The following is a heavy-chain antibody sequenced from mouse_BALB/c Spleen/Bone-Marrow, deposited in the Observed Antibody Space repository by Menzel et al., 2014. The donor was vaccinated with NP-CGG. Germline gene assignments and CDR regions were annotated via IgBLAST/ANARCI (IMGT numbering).Heavy chain of an antibody. J-gene: IGHJ3*01. CDR1: GYTFTSYY. V-gene: IGHV1S81*02. CDR2: INPSNGGT. CDR3: TRSEPFAH. Sequence: VQLQQSGAELVKPGASVKLSCKASGYTFTSYYMYWVKQRPGQGLEWIGGINPSNGGTNFNEKFKSKATLTVDKSSSTAYMQLSSLTSEDSAVYYCTRSEPFAHWGQGTLVTVSA.